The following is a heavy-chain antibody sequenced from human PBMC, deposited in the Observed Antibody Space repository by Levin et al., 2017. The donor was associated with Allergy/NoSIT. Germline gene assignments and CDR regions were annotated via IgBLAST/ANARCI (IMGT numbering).Heavy chain of an antibody. Sequence: PSETLSLTCTVSGGSISSGSYYWSWIRQPAGKGLEWIGRIYTSGSTNYNPSLKSRVTISVDTSKNQFSLKLSSVTAADTAVYYCARDFPPTTVTTWWYFDLWGRGTLVTVSS. V-gene: IGHV4-61*02. CDR1: GGSISSGSYY. CDR2: IYTSGST. J-gene: IGHJ2*01. D-gene: IGHD4-17*01. CDR3: ARDFPPTTVTTWWYFDL.